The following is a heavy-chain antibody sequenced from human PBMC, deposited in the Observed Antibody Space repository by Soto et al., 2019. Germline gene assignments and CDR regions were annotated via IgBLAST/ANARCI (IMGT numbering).Heavy chain of an antibody. Sequence: LLGGYLSLSCSASGFTVSINYMSWFRQAPGKGLEWVSVIYSGGSTYYADSVRGRFTISRDNSKNTLYLQMKSLRAEDTAVYYCARDPPATRHGMDVWGQGTTVTVSS. CDR3: ARDPPATRHGMDV. V-gene: IGHV3-53*01. J-gene: IGHJ6*02. CDR2: IYSGGST. CDR1: GFTVSINY.